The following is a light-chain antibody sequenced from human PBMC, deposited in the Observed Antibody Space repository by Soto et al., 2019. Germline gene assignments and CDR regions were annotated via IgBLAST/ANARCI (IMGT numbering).Light chain of an antibody. J-gene: IGLJ1*01. CDR1: SSDVGSYNH. CDR3: ISYTGSSTSYV. Sequence: QSALTQPASVSGSSGQSITISCSGTSSDVGSYNHVAWYQQSQGKTPKLMIYAVSNRPPGVSNRFSGSKSGNTGSLTISGLQTEDEADYYCISYTGSSTSYVFGTGTKLTVL. CDR2: AVS. V-gene: IGLV2-14*01.